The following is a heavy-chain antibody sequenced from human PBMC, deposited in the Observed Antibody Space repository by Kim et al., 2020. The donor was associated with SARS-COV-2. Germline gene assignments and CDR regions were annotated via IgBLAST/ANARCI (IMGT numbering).Heavy chain of an antibody. J-gene: IGHJ4*02. D-gene: IGHD6-6*01. Sequence: DSCKGRFTSSRDTAKTSPYLQMNSLRAEDTAVYYCARDPIEYSSSSVDYWGQGTLVTVSS. CDR3: ARDPIEYSSSSVDY. V-gene: IGHV3-11*01.